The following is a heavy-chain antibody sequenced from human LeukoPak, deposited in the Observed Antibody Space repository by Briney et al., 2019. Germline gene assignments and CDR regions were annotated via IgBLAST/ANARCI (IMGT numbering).Heavy chain of an antibody. CDR3: ARHEGGSGSYLGWFDP. Sequence: SETLSLTCTVSGGSISSSSYYWGWIRQPPGKGLEWIGSIYYRGSTYYNPSLKSRVTISVDTSKNQFSLKLSSVTAADTAVYYCARHEGGSGSYLGWFDPWGQGTLVTVSS. D-gene: IGHD3-10*01. V-gene: IGHV4-39*01. J-gene: IGHJ5*02. CDR1: GGSISSSSYY. CDR2: IYYRGST.